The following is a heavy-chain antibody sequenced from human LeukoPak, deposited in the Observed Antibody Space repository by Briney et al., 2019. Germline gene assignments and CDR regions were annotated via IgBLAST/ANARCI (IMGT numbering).Heavy chain of an antibody. CDR3: ASANQWLAFDS. CDR1: LGSINSHY. J-gene: IGHJ4*02. CDR2: FYNSGST. D-gene: IGHD6-19*01. V-gene: IGHV4-59*08. Sequence: SETLSLTRTFTLGSINSHYWTSIRQSPWKGLEWIGCFYNSGSTTYNPSLRSRVTISVDVSKSQVSLKLTSVTAADTAVYYCASANQWLAFDSWGQGNLVTVPS.